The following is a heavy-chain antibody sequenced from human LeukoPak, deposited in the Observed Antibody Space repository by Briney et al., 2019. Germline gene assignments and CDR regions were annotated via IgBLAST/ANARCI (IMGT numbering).Heavy chain of an antibody. CDR2: IGGSGGPT. CDR3: AIDGSGSYSATLPIDY. J-gene: IGHJ4*02. Sequence: GGSLRLSCAASGFTFSSYAMSWVRQVPGKGLHWVSAIGGSGGPTAYADSVKGRFTVSRDDAKNSLYLQMNSLRAEDTAVYYCAIDGSGSYSATLPIDYWGQGTLVTVSS. CDR1: GFTFSSYA. V-gene: IGHV3-23*01. D-gene: IGHD3-10*01.